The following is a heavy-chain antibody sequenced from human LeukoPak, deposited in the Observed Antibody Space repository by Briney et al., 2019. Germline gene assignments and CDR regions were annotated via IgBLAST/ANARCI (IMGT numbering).Heavy chain of an antibody. V-gene: IGHV4-39*01. CDR1: GGSISSSAYY. D-gene: IGHD5-24*01. CDR2: IYYSGST. CDR3: AKSVETATVFFDC. Sequence: SETLSLTCTVSGGSISSSAYYWGWIRQPPGKGLEWLGSIYYSGSTYYNPSPKSRVTISVDTSKNQFSLKLSSVTAADTAVYYCAKSVETATVFFDCWGQGTLVTVSS. J-gene: IGHJ4*02.